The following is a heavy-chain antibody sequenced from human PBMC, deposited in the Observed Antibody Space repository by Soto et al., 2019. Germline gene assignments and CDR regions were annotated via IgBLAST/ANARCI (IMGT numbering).Heavy chain of an antibody. CDR1: GFTFSSYA. Sequence: EVQLLESGGGLVQPGGSLRLSCAASGFTFSSYAMTWVRQAPGKGLEWVSAMSGGGGTTYYTDSGKDPFSISRDNSKNTLNLQMNSLRAEDTAAYYCAKWHTYNYDSLAFSGFDWWGRGTLVTVSS. J-gene: IGHJ4*02. D-gene: IGHD3-22*01. V-gene: IGHV3-23*01. CDR2: MSGGGGTT. CDR3: AKWHTYNYDSLAFSGFDW.